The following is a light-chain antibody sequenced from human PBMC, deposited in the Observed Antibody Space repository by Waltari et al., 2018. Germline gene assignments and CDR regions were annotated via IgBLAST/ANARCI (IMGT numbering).Light chain of an antibody. J-gene: IGKJ4*01. CDR2: GAS. CDR1: QSVRSD. CDR3: QQYNNWPLT. V-gene: IGKV3-15*01. Sequence: ETVMTQSPPTLSVSPGERATLPCRASQSVRSDLAVYQQKPGQAPRIFIYGASTRATGIPVMFSGRGSGTEFTLTISSLQSEDFAVYYCQQYNNWPLTFGGGTKLEI.